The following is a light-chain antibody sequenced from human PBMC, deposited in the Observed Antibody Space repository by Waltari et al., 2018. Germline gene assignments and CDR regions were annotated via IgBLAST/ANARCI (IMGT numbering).Light chain of an antibody. Sequence: SALTQPPSVSGSRGEPITISCPATSSHLGSFTDASCYQQHPGKAHKLMIYDVSKRPSGVSNRFSGSKSGNTASLTISGLQAEDEADYYCTSYTSSNTYVFGTGTKVTVL. J-gene: IGLJ1*01. CDR2: DVS. V-gene: IGLV2-14*01. CDR3: TSYTSSNTYV. CDR1: SSHLGSFTD.